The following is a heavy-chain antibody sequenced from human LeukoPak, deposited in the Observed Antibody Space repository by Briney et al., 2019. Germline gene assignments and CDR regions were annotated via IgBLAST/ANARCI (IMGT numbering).Heavy chain of an antibody. J-gene: IGHJ4*02. CDR3: ARGGVFNYGSGVFDS. D-gene: IGHD3-10*01. V-gene: IGHV4-39*07. Sequence: SETLSLTCTVSGVSISSSSYYWGWIRQPPGKGLEWIGSIYYSGSTYYNPSLKSRVTISVDTSKDQFSLKLSSVTAADTAVYYCARGGVFNYGSGVFDSWGQGTLVTVSS. CDR2: IYYSGST. CDR1: GVSISSSSYY.